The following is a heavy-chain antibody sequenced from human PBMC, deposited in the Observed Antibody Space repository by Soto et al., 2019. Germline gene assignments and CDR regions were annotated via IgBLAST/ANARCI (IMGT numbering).Heavy chain of an antibody. CDR2: VSTYNGNT. CDR1: GYSFTTYP. CDR3: AREGSGWDFAN. J-gene: IGHJ4*02. Sequence: SVKVSCKASGYSFTTYPITWVRQAPGQGLEWLGWVSTYNGNTNYAQGLQGRVSMTTDTSTSTAYLELRNLRPDDTAVYYCAREGSGWDFANWGQGTRVTFSS. D-gene: IGHD6-19*01. V-gene: IGHV1-18*01.